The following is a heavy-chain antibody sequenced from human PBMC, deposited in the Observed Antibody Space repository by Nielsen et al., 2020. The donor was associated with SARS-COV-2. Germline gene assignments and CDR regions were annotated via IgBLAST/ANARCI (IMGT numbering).Heavy chain of an antibody. CDR3: TTKEV. J-gene: IGHJ6*02. Sequence: VRQAPGKGPEWVGRIKSKTDGGTTDYPAPVKGRFTISRDDSKNTVYLQMNSLKPEDTAVYYCTTKEVWGQGTTVTVSS. CDR2: IKSKTDGGTT. V-gene: IGHV3-15*01.